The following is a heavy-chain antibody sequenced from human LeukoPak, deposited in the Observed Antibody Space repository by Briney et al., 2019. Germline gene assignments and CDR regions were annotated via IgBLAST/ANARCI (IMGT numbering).Heavy chain of an antibody. CDR2: IIPIFGTA. V-gene: IGHV1-69*05. Sequence: GASVKVSCKASGYTFTSYGISWVRQAPGQGLEWMGGIIPIFGTANYAQKFQGRVTITTDESTSTAYMELSSLRSEDTAVYYCASPLPHCSSTSCYNMDVWGKGTTVTVSS. J-gene: IGHJ6*03. CDR1: GYTFTSYG. D-gene: IGHD2-2*01. CDR3: ASPLPHCSSTSCYNMDV.